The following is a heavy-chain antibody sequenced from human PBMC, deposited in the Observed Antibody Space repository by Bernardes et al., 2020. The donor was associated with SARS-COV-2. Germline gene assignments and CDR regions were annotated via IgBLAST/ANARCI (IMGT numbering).Heavy chain of an antibody. J-gene: IGHJ6*02. Sequence: GGSLRLSCAASGFTFDDYAMHWVRKAPGKGLEWVSGISWNSGSIGYADSVKGRFTISRDNAKNSLYLQMNSLRAEDTALYYCATLGGYDSPRMDVWGQGTTVTVSS. D-gene: IGHD3-22*01. CDR2: ISWNSGSI. CDR1: GFTFDDYA. CDR3: ATLGGYDSPRMDV. V-gene: IGHV3-9*01.